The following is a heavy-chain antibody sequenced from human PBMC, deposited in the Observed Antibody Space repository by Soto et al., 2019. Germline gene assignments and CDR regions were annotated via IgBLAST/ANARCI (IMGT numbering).Heavy chain of an antibody. CDR2: ISYDGSNK. Sequence: QVQLVESGGGVVQPGRSLRLSCAASGFTFSSYAMHWVRQAPGKGLEWVAVISYDGSNKYYADSVKGRFTISRDNSKNTLYLQMNSLRAEDTAVYYCARARGSRWFLDYWGQGTLVTVSS. V-gene: IGHV3-30-3*01. CDR3: ARARGSRWFLDY. D-gene: IGHD6-13*01. J-gene: IGHJ4*02. CDR1: GFTFSSYA.